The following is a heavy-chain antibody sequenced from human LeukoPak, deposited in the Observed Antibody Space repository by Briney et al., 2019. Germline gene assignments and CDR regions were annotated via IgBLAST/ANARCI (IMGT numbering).Heavy chain of an antibody. V-gene: IGHV1-69*13. CDR2: IIPIFGTA. J-gene: IGHJ4*02. CDR3: ARDRAYSSGWYNPRFDY. D-gene: IGHD6-19*01. Sequence: GASVKVSCKASGGTFSSYAIRWVRQAPGQWLEWMGGIIPIFGTANSAQKFQGRVTITADESTSTAYLELSSLRSEDTAVYYCARDRAYSSGWYNPRFDYWGQGTLVTVSS. CDR1: GGTFSSYA.